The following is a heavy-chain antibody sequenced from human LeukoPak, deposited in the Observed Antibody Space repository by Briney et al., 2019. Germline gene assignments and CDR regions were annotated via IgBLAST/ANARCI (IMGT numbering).Heavy chain of an antibody. V-gene: IGHV1-8*01. J-gene: IGHJ6*02. CDR1: GYTFTSYG. CDR2: MNPNSGNT. CDR3: ARKYGYRGSYYYYYGMDV. Sequence: GASVRVSCKASGYTFTSYGINWVRQATGQGLEWMGWMNPNSGNTGYAQKFQGRVTMTRNTSISTAYMELSSLRSEDTAVYYCARKYGYRGSYYYYYGMDVWGQGTTVTVSS. D-gene: IGHD5-18*01.